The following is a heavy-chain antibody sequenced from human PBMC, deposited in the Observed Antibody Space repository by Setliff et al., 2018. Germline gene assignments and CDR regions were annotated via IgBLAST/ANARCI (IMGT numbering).Heavy chain of an antibody. CDR3: AQTKGFVDGYLDP. CDR2: IYTDNGNT. J-gene: IGHJ5*02. CDR1: GYTFSANA. D-gene: IGHD2-21*02. V-gene: IGHV1-3*04. Sequence: ASVKVSCKASGYTFSANAIHWVRQAPGQRLEWMGFIYTDNGNTKYSKNFQGRVTMTSDTSISIVYMDLTRLTSDDTAVYYCAQTKGFVDGYLDPWGQGTLVTVSS.